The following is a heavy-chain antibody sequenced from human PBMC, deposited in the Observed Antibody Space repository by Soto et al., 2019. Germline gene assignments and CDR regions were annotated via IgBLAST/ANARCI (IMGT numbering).Heavy chain of an antibody. Sequence: HPGGSLRLSCAASGFTFSSYSMNWVRQAPGKGLEWVSYISSSSSTIYYADSVKGRFTISRDNAKNSLYLQMNSLRAEDTAVYYCASYDFWSGYPFDYWGQGTLVTVSS. CDR3: ASYDFWSGYPFDY. D-gene: IGHD3-3*01. V-gene: IGHV3-48*01. CDR2: ISSSSSTI. J-gene: IGHJ4*02. CDR1: GFTFSSYS.